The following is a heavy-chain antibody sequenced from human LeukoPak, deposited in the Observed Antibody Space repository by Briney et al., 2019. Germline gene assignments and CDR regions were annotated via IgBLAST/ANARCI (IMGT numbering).Heavy chain of an antibody. CDR2: IYSGGSI. Sequence: GGSLRLSCAASGFTVSNNYMNWVRQAPGKGLEWVSVIYSGGSIYYADSVKGRFTISRDNSKNTLYLQMNSLRAEDTAVYYCAGTPYCGGDCYSGYWGQGTLVTVSS. J-gene: IGHJ4*02. V-gene: IGHV3-53*01. CDR3: AGTPYCGGDCYSGY. D-gene: IGHD2-21*02. CDR1: GFTVSNNY.